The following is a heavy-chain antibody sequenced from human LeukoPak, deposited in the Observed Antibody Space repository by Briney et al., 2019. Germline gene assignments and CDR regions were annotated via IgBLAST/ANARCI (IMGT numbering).Heavy chain of an antibody. V-gene: IGHV3-21*01. Sequence: GGSLRLSCAASGFTFSSYSMNWVRQAPGKGLEWVSSISSSSSYIYYADSVKGRFTISRDNAKNSLYLRMNSLRAEDTAVYYCARAGHSLFDYWGQGTLVTVSS. CDR3: ARAGHSLFDY. J-gene: IGHJ4*02. CDR2: ISSSSSYI. D-gene: IGHD5-24*01. CDR1: GFTFSSYS.